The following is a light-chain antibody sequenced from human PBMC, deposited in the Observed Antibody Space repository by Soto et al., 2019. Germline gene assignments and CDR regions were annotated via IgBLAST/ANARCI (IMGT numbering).Light chain of an antibody. CDR2: STN. Sequence: QTVVTQEPSFSVSPGGTVTLTCGLTSGSVSILSYPSWYQQTPGQAPRTLIYSTNTRSSGVPDRFSGSILGTKAALTIAGAQAEDDSHYYCALYLESVNMVCGGGTKLTVL. J-gene: IGLJ3*02. V-gene: IGLV8-61*01. CDR3: ALYLESVNMV. CDR1: SGSVSILSY.